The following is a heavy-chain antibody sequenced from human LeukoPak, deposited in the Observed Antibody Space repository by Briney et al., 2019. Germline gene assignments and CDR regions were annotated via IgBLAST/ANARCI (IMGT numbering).Heavy chain of an antibody. CDR1: GGSISIYY. CDR2: TYDSGST. V-gene: IGHV4-59*01. D-gene: IGHD6-13*01. CDR3: ARTGIAAAGPFDY. J-gene: IGHJ4*02. Sequence: SETLSLTCTVSGGSISIYYWSWIRQSPGKGLEWIGYTYDSGSTNYNPSLKSRVTISVDTSKNQFSLKLSSVTAADTAVYYCARTGIAAAGPFDYWGQGTLVTVSS.